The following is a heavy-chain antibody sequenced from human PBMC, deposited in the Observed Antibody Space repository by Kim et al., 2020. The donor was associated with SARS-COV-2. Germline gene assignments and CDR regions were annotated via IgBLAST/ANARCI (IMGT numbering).Heavy chain of an antibody. CDR1: GYTLTELS. CDR3: AIQDIVVVPAARNNWFDP. Sequence: ASVKVSCKVSGYTLTELSMHWVRQAPGKGLEWMGGFDPEDGETIYAQKFQGRVTMTEDTSTDTAYMELSSLRSEDTAVYYCAIQDIVVVPAARNNWFDPWGQGTLVTVSS. V-gene: IGHV1-24*01. J-gene: IGHJ5*02. CDR2: FDPEDGET. D-gene: IGHD2-2*01.